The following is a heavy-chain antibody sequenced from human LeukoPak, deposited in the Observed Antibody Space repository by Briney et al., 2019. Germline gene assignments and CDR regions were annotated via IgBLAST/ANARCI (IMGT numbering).Heavy chain of an antibody. Sequence: PSETLSLTCAVYGGSFSGYYWSWIRQPPGKGLEWIGEINHSGSTNYNPSLKSRVTISVDTSKNQFSLKLSSVTAADTAVYYCARVVAATGGIDYWGQGTLITVSS. CDR2: INHSGST. D-gene: IGHD2-15*01. CDR1: GGSFSGYY. V-gene: IGHV4-34*01. J-gene: IGHJ4*02. CDR3: ARVVAATGGIDY.